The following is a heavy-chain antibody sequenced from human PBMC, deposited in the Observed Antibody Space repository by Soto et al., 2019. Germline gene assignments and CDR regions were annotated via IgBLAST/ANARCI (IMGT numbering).Heavy chain of an antibody. CDR1: GYTFTSYA. J-gene: IGHJ6*02. V-gene: IGHV1-3*01. CDR2: INAGNGNT. D-gene: IGHD6-13*01. CDR3: ARGVGYSSSWYYYSGMDV. Sequence: ASVKVSCKASGYTFTSYAMHWVRQAPGQRLEWMGWINAGNGNTKYSQKFQGRVTITRDTSASTAYMELSSLRSEDTAVYYCARGVGYSSSWYYYSGMDVWGQGTTVTVSS.